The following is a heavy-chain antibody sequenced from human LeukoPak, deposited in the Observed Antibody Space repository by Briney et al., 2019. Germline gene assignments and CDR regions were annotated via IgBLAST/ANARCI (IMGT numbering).Heavy chain of an antibody. CDR3: ASWVRYSYGYNAFDI. CDR1: GGTFSSYT. CDR2: IIPIPGIA. Sequence: GSSVKVSCKASGGTFSSYTISWVRQAPGQGLEWMGRIIPIPGIANYAQKFQGRVTITADKSTSTAYMELSSLRSEDTAVYYCASWVRYSYGYNAFDIWGQGTMVTVSS. V-gene: IGHV1-69*02. J-gene: IGHJ3*02. D-gene: IGHD5-18*01.